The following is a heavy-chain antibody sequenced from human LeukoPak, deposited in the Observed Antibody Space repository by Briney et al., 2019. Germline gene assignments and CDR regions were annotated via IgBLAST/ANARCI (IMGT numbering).Heavy chain of an antibody. D-gene: IGHD3-22*01. CDR2: ISSSSSYI. V-gene: IGHV3-21*01. CDR3: ARALYSDSSGPLAFDI. Sequence: PGGSLRLSCAASGFTFSSYSMNWVRQAPGKGLEWVSSISSSSSYIYYADSVKGRFTISRDNAKNSLYLQMNSLRAEDTAVYYCARALYSDSSGPLAFDIWGQGTMVTVSS. CDR1: GFTFSSYS. J-gene: IGHJ3*02.